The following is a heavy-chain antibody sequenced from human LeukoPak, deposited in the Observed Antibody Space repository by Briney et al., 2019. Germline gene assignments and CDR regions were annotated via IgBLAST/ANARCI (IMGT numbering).Heavy chain of an antibody. Sequence: GGALRLSCAASACTFSSYSMNWVRHPPGRGVEGVASIINSSSYINYVDSVKGRFTLSRHHAKNSLYLQMTSLGAADTAVYYCARVGCSGGSCPHGIWGQGAMVTVSS. CDR1: ACTFSSYS. J-gene: IGHJ3*02. D-gene: IGHD2-15*01. CDR2: IINSSSYI. CDR3: ARVGCSGGSCPHGI. V-gene: IGHV3-21*01.